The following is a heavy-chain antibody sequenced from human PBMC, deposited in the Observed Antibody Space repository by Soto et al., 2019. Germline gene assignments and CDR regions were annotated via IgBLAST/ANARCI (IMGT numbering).Heavy chain of an antibody. CDR1: GGSINSYY. CDR3: ARAAMGGSSWPFDY. D-gene: IGHD6-13*01. Sequence: SETLSLTCTVSGGSINSYYWSWIRQPPGKGLEWIGYIYYSGSTNYNPSLKSRVTISVDKSKNQFSLKLSSVTAADTAVYYCARAAMGGSSWPFDYWGQGTLVTVYS. CDR2: IYYSGST. J-gene: IGHJ4*02. V-gene: IGHV4-59*12.